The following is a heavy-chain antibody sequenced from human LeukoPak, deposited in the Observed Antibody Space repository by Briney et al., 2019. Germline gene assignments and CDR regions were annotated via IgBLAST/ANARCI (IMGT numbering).Heavy chain of an antibody. CDR3: AKDGGLWVSAPWGDS. V-gene: IGHV3-23*01. D-gene: IGHD3-16*01. Sequence: GGSLRLSCAASGFTFSSYTMSWVRQAPGKGLEWVSTITTSDGNTYYADSVKGRFTVSRDNSKNTLFLQMNSLRAEDTAVYYWAKDGGLWVSAPWGDSWGRGTLVTVSS. J-gene: IGHJ4*02. CDR2: ITTSDGNT. CDR1: GFTFSSYT.